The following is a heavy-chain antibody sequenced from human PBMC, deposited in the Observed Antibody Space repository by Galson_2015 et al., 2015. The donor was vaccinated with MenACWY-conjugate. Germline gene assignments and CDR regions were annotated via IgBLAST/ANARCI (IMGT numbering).Heavy chain of an antibody. CDR3: AIGPPPYFSVDGCTQYPLDY. Sequence: SETLSLTCAVYGGSFSGYYWSWIRQPPGKGLEWIGEINHSGSTNYNPSLKSRVTISIDTSKNHFSLKLSSVTAADTAVYYCAIGPPPYFSVDGCTQYPLDYCVPGALVPVSS. V-gene: IGHV4-34*01. CDR2: INHSGST. J-gene: IGHJ4*02. CDR1: GGSFSGYY. D-gene: IGHD2-15*01.